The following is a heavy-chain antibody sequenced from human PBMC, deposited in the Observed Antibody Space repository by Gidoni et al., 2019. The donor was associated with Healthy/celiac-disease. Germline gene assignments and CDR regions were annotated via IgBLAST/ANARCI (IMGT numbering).Heavy chain of an antibody. J-gene: IGHJ5*02. CDR2: IYYSGST. CDR1: GGAISSGDYS. Sequence: QVQLQESGPGLVKPSPTMSLTCTVSGGAISSGDYSWSWIRQPPGKCLEWSGYIYYSGSTYYNPSLKSRVTISVDTSKNQFSLKLSSVTAADTAVYYCAREMTTTSSDWFDPWGQGTLVTVSS. D-gene: IGHD4-17*01. CDR3: AREMTTTSSDWFDP. V-gene: IGHV4-30-4*01.